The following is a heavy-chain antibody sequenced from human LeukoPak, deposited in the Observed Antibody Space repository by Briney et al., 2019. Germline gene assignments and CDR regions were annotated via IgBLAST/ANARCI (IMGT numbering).Heavy chain of an antibody. CDR3: ARVATIFGVAPLHYYYMDV. Sequence: PGGSLRLSCAASGFTFDDYGMSWVRQAPGKGLEWVSGINWNGGSTGYADSVKGRFTISRDNAKNSLYLQMNSLRAEDTALYHCARVATIFGVAPLHYYYMDVWGKGTTVTVSS. CDR2: INWNGGST. D-gene: IGHD3-3*01. CDR1: GFTFDDYG. V-gene: IGHV3-20*01. J-gene: IGHJ6*03.